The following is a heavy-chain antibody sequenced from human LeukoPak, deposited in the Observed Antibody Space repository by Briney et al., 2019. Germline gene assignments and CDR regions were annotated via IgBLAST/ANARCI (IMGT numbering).Heavy chain of an antibody. Sequence: GESLKISCQGSGYSFSDYWIGWVRQMPGKGLEWMGIIYPGDSDTRYSPSFQGQVTISADKSISTAYLQWSSLKASDTAMYYCARLMITFGGVIVAFDYWGQGTQVTVSS. J-gene: IGHJ4*02. CDR1: GYSFSDYW. CDR3: ARLMITFGGVIVAFDY. V-gene: IGHV5-51*01. CDR2: IYPGDSDT. D-gene: IGHD3-16*02.